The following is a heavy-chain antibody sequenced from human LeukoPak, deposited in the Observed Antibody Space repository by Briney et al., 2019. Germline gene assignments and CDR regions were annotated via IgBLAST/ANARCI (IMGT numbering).Heavy chain of an antibody. J-gene: IGHJ6*03. CDR2: INHSGST. CDR1: GGSFSGYY. CDR3: ARLRNDPLGGLLRYFDWPNMDV. D-gene: IGHD3-9*01. Sequence: NASETLSLTCAVYGGSFSGYYWSWIRQPPGKGLEWIGEINHSGSTNYNPSLKSRVTISVDTSKNQFSLKLSSVTAADTAVYYCARLRNDPLGGLLRYFDWPNMDVWGKGTTVTISS. V-gene: IGHV4-34*01.